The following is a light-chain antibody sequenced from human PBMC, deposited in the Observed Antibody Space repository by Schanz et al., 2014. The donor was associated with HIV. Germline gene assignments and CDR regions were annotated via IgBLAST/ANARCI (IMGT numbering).Light chain of an antibody. J-gene: IGKJ2*01. CDR2: SAS. CDR1: QTVSSNS. V-gene: IGKV3-20*01. CDR3: QQYGSSPKT. Sequence: EIVLTQSPVILSLSPGERATLSCRASQTVSSNSLGWYQQKRGQVPRLLIYSASRRANGIPDRFSGSGSGTDFTLTISRVEPEDLAVYYCQQYGSSPKTFGQGTKLEIK.